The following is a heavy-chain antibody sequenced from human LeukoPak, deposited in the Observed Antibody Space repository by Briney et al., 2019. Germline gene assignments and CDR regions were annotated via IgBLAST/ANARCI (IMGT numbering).Heavy chain of an antibody. CDR3: ARGHIDYYDSSGYYYWFDP. CDR2: ITNSGNSK. J-gene: IGHJ5*02. CDR1: EFTFSSYS. Sequence: GGSLRLSCAASEFTFSSYSMNWVRQAPGKGLEWVSYITNSGNSKSYADSVKGRFTISRDNTKNSLYLQMNGLRAEDTAVYYCARGHIDYYDSSGYYYWFDPWGQGTLVTVSS. D-gene: IGHD3-22*01. V-gene: IGHV3-48*01.